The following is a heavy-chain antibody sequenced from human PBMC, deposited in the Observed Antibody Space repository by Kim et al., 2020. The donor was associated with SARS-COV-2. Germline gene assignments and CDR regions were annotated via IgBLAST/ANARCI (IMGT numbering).Heavy chain of an antibody. CDR3: ARRVATDNYYNYYGLDV. Sequence: LKSRVTISVDTSKNQFSLKMSSVTAADTAVYYCARRVATDNYYNYYGLDVWGQGTTVTVSS. V-gene: IGHV4-39*01. D-gene: IGHD5-12*01. J-gene: IGHJ6*02.